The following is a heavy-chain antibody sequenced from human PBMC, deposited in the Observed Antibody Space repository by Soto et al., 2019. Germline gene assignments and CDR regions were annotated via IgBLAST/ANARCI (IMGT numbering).Heavy chain of an antibody. CDR3: AREKGGWFDP. V-gene: IGHV1-8*01. CDR2: MNPNSGNK. D-gene: IGHD3-16*01. CDR1: GYTFTSYD. J-gene: IGHJ5*02. Sequence: QVHLVQSGAEVKKPGASVKVSCKASGYTFTSYDITWVRQATGQGLEWLGWMNPNSGNKVYAQKFQGRVTMTRNTSISTADMELSSLRFEDTAVYYCAREKGGWFDPWGQGTLVTVSS.